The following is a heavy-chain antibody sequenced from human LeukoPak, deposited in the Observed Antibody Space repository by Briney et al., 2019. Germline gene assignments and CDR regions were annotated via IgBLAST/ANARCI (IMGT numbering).Heavy chain of an antibody. CDR3: ARDDIVVVPAAISFDY. V-gene: IGHV3-7*01. D-gene: IGHD2-2*01. Sequence: GGSLRLSCAASGFTFSSYWMSWVRQAPGKGLEWVANIKQDGSEKNYVDSEKGRFTISRDNAKSSLYLQVNSLRAEDTAVYYCARDDIVVVPAAISFDYWGQGTPVTVSS. J-gene: IGHJ4*02. CDR2: IKQDGSEK. CDR1: GFTFSSYW.